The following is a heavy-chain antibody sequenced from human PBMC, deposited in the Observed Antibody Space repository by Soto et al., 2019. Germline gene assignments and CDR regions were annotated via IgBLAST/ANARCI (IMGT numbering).Heavy chain of an antibody. Sequence: QVSLQESGPGLVKPSQTLSLTCFVSGDSITNGDYYWSWIRQPPGKALEWIAYIYYNGITHYNPSLKSRVTLSLDPSKNHFSLKTTSVTDADTAVYSCARGIKEGFDPWGQGTLVTVSS. J-gene: IGHJ5*02. CDR3: ARGIKEGFDP. CDR2: IYYNGIT. CDR1: GDSITNGDYY. V-gene: IGHV4-30-4*01.